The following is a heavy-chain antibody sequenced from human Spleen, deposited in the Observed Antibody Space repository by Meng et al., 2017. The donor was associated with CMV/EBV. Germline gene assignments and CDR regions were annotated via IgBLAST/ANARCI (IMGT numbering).Heavy chain of an antibody. V-gene: IGHV3-48*04. CDR3: AKDYREGWALGYCTTGVCYKDY. CDR1: GFSFSTSS. J-gene: IGHJ4*02. CDR2: ISVSSGSI. D-gene: IGHD2-8*01. Sequence: GESLKISCAASGFSFSTSSMNWVRQAPGKGLEWLSYISVSSGSINYADSVKGRFTISRDNAKNSLYLQMSSLRVEDTAVYYCAKDYREGWALGYCTTGVCYKDYWGQGTLVTVSS.